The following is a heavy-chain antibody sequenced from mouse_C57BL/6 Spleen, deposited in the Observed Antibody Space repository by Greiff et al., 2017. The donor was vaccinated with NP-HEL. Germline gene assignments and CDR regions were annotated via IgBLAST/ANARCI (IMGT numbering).Heavy chain of an antibody. J-gene: IGHJ1*03. D-gene: IGHD4-1*01. Sequence: QVQLQQSGAELVKPGASVKISCKASGYAFSSYWMNWVKQRPGKGLEWIGQIYPGDGDTNYNGKFKGKATLTADKSSSTAYMQHSSLTSEDSAVYFCARDWDVRYFDVWGTGTTVTVSS. CDR2: IYPGDGDT. V-gene: IGHV1-80*01. CDR3: ARDWDVRYFDV. CDR1: GYAFSSYW.